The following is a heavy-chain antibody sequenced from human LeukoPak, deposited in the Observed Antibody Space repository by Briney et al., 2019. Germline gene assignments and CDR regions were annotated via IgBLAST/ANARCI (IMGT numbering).Heavy chain of an antibody. CDR3: ARDLRFGELLLDY. CDR1: GGSISSGGYY. V-gene: IGHV4-31*03. CDR2: IYYSGST. Sequence: SQTLSFTCTVSGGSISSGGYYWSWIRQHPGKGLEWIGYIYYSGSTSYNPSLRSRVTISLDTSKNQFSLNLSSVTAADTAVYYCARDLRFGELLLDYWGQGTLVTVSS. D-gene: IGHD3-10*01. J-gene: IGHJ4*02.